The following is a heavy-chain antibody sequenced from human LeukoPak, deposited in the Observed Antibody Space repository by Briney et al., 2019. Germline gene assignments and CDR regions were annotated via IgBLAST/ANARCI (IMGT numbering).Heavy chain of an antibody. Sequence: GSLRLSCTASGFTFSNFWMGWVRQPPGKGLEWIGEINHSGSTNYNPSLKSRVTISVDTSKNQFSLKLSSVTAADTAVYYCARGPTVLGFDYWGQGTLVTVSS. J-gene: IGHJ4*02. CDR1: GFTFSNFW. CDR2: INHSGST. D-gene: IGHD4-17*01. CDR3: ARGPTVLGFDY. V-gene: IGHV4-34*01.